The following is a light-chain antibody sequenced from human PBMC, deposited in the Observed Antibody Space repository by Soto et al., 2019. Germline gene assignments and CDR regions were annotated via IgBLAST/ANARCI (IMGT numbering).Light chain of an antibody. CDR1: QSVTNS. V-gene: IGKV3-11*01. J-gene: IGKJ2*01. CDR3: QQRRNWPRT. CDR2: DAS. Sequence: EVVLTQSPATLSLSPGERATLSCRASQSVTNSLAWFQHKPGQAPGLLIYDASNRATDIPARFSGSGSGTDFTLTISSLEPEDFAVYYCQQRRNWPRTFGQGTKLEIK.